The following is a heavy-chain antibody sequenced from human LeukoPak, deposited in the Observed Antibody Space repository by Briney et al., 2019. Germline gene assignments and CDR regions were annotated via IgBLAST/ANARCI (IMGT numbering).Heavy chain of an antibody. CDR2: IYTSGST. Sequence: SETLSLTCTDSGGSISSYYWSWIRQPPGKGLEWIGYIYTSGSTNYNPSLKSRVTISVDTSKNQFSLKLSSVTAADTAVYYCARRPTYYYYMDVWGKGTTVTVSS. V-gene: IGHV4-4*09. CDR1: GGSISSYY. CDR3: ARRPTYYYYMDV. J-gene: IGHJ6*03.